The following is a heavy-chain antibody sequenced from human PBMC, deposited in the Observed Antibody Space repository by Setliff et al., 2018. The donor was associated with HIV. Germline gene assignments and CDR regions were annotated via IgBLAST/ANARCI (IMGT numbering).Heavy chain of an antibody. CDR3: VRDPGYNSGWSGTTFDY. Sequence: TLSLTCTVSGGSIRRGSYYWNWIRQPAGEGLEWIGHISSSGSTKSNPSLRNRVTLSLDTSKNQVSLRLRSVFAGDTAVYYCVRDPGYNSGWSGTTFDYWGQGALVTVSS. D-gene: IGHD6-19*01. V-gene: IGHV4-61*09. CDR2: ISSSGST. CDR1: GGSIRRGSYY. J-gene: IGHJ4*02.